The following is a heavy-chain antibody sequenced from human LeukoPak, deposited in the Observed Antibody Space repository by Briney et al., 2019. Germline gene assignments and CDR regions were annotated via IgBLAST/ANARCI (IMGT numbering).Heavy chain of an antibody. V-gene: IGHV1-2*02. J-gene: IGHJ3*02. CDR2: INPNSGGT. Sequence: ASVKVSCKASGYTFTGYYMHWVRQAPGQGLEWMGWINPNSGGTNYAQKFQGRVTMTRDTSISTAYMELRSLRSDDTAVYYCATQSDILTGYYLGAFDIWGQGTMVTVSS. CDR3: ATQSDILTGYYLGAFDI. D-gene: IGHD3-9*01. CDR1: GYTFTGYY.